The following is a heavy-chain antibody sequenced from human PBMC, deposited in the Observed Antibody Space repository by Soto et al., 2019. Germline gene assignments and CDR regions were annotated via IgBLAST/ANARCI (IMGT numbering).Heavy chain of an antibody. D-gene: IGHD5-12*01. CDR2: ISGSGGST. CDR1: GFTFSSYA. J-gene: IGHJ3*02. Sequence: GGSLRLSCAASGFTFSSYAMSWVRLAPGKGLEWVSAISGSGGSTYYADSVKGRFTISRDNSKNTLYLQMNSLRAEDTAVYYCAKGKGYSGYDPWGSYAFDIWGQGTMVTVSS. CDR3: AKGKGYSGYDPWGSYAFDI. V-gene: IGHV3-23*01.